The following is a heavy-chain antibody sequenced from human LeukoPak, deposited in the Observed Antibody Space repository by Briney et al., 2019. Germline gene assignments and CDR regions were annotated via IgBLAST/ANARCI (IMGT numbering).Heavy chain of an antibody. V-gene: IGHV1-69*13. CDR3: ARRPCSPYRPHVWYFDL. CDR2: IIPILGTA. Sequence: SVKVSCKASGGTFSSYAISWVRQAPGQGLEWMGGIIPILGTANYAQKFQGRVTITADESTSTAYMELSSLRSEDTAVYYCARRPCSPYRPHVWYFDLWGRGTLVTVSS. D-gene: IGHD3-16*02. CDR1: GGTFSSYA. J-gene: IGHJ2*01.